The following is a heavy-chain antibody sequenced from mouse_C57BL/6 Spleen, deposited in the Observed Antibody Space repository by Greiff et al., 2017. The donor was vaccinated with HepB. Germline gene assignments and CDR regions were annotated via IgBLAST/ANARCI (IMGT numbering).Heavy chain of an antibody. CDR1: GYTFTSYW. CDR2: IYPSDSET. Sequence: QVQLQQPGAELVRPGSSVKLSCKASGYTFTSYWMDWVKQRPGQGLEWIGNIYPSDSETHYNQKFKDKATLTVDKSSSTAYMQLSSLTSEDSAVYYCARVYGYDGGDYWGQGTSVTVSS. J-gene: IGHJ4*01. V-gene: IGHV1-61*01. D-gene: IGHD2-2*01. CDR3: ARVYGYDGGDY.